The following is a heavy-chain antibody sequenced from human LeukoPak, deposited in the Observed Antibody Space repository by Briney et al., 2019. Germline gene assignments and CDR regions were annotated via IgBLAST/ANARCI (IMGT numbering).Heavy chain of an antibody. D-gene: IGHD3-3*01. CDR3: AKVGSITIFGVVMGPFDI. J-gene: IGHJ3*02. CDR2: ISGSGGST. V-gene: IGHV3-23*01. Sequence: PGGSLRLSCAASGFTFSSYAMSWVRQAPGKGLEWVSAISGSGGSTYYADSVKGRFTISRDNSKNTLYLQMNSLRAEDTAVYYCAKVGSITIFGVVMGPFDIWGQGTKVTVSS. CDR1: GFTFSSYA.